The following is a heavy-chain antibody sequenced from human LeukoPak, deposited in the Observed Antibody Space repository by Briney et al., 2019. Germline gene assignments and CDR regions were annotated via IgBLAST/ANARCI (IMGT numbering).Heavy chain of an antibody. V-gene: IGHV3-30*03. CDR1: GFTFSSYW. CDR2: ISYDGSNK. Sequence: PGGSLRLSCAASGFTFSSYWMSWVRQAPGKGLEWVAVISYDGSNKYYADSVKGRFTISRDNSKNTLYLQMNSLRAEDTAVYHCARGHPRAGYCSSTSCYDYYGMDVWGQGTTVTVS. CDR3: ARGHPRAGYCSSTSCYDYYGMDV. D-gene: IGHD2-2*01. J-gene: IGHJ6*02.